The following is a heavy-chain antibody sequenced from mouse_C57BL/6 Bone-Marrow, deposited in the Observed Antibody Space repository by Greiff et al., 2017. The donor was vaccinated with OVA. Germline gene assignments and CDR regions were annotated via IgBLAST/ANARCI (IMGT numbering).Heavy chain of an antibody. Sequence: VQLQQPGAELVMPGASVKLSCKASGYTFTSYWMHWVKQRPGQGLAWIGEIDPSDSYTNYNQKFKGKSTLTVDKSSSTAYMQSSSLTSEDSAVYYCARSPDFDYWGQGTTLTVSS. V-gene: IGHV1-69*01. CDR3: ARSPDFDY. CDR2: IDPSDSYT. J-gene: IGHJ2*01. CDR1: GYTFTSYW.